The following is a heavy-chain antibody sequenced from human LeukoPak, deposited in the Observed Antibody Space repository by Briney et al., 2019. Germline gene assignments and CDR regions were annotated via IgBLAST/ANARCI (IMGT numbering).Heavy chain of an antibody. J-gene: IGHJ4*02. V-gene: IGHV3-53*01. CDR2: LYSGGKT. CDR3: ARDNAPYTTTSSGLGLFDY. CDR1: GFTDATNY. Sequence: PGGSLRLSCAASGFTDATNYMSWVRQAPGKGLEWVSILYSGGKTYYADSVKGRFTISRDNSKNTLFLQMDSLRAEDTAVYYCARDNAPYTTTSSGLGLFDYWGQGTLVTVSS. D-gene: IGHD6-6*01.